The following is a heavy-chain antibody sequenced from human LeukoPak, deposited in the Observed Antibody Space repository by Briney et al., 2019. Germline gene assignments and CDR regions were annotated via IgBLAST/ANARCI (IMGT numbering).Heavy chain of an antibody. D-gene: IGHD3-3*01. V-gene: IGHV5-51*01. CDR3: ARGPKYDFWSGYPYYFDY. J-gene: IGHJ4*02. CDR1: GYSFTSYW. CDR2: IYPGDSDT. Sequence: GESLKISCKGSGYSFTSYWIGWVRQMPGKGLEWMGIIYPGDSDTRYSPSLQGQVTISADKSISTAYLQWSSLKASDTAMYYCARGPKYDFWSGYPYYFDYWGQGTLVTVSS.